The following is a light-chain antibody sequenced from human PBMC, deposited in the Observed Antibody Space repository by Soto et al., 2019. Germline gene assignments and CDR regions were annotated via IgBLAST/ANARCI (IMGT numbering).Light chain of an antibody. CDR1: SSDVGGYKY. CDR3: SSYTSSGTWV. Sequence: QSALTQPASVSGSPGQSITISCTGTSSDVGGYKYVSWYQQHPGKAPKLMIYEVSNRPSGVSNRFSGSKSGNTASLIISGLQAEDEADFYCSSYTSSGTWVCGGGTKLTVL. J-gene: IGLJ3*02. V-gene: IGLV2-14*01. CDR2: EVS.